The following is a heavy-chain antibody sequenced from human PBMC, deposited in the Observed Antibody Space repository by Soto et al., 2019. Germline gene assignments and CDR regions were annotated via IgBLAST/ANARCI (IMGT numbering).Heavy chain of an antibody. Sequence: QVQLQESGPGLVKPSQTLSLTCTVSGGSISSGDYYWSWIRQPPGKGLEWIGYIYYSGSTYYNPSLKSRVTISVDTSKNQFSLKLSSVTAADTAVYYCARVKGEYSYGIIYGMDVWGQGTTVTVSS. V-gene: IGHV4-30-4*01. D-gene: IGHD5-18*01. CDR3: ARVKGEYSYGIIYGMDV. J-gene: IGHJ6*02. CDR1: GGSISSGDYY. CDR2: IYYSGST.